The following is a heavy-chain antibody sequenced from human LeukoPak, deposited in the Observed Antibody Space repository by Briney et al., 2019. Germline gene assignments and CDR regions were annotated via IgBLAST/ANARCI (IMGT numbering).Heavy chain of an antibody. D-gene: IGHD5-24*01. V-gene: IGHV3-64*01. J-gene: IGHJ4*02. CDR1: GFTFSSYA. CDR3: ASSEMATAGGFDY. CDR2: ISSNGGST. Sequence: GGSLRLSCAASGFTFSSYAMHWVRQAPGKGLEYVSAISSNGGSTYYANSVKGRFTISRDNSKNTLYLQMGSLRAEDMAVYYCASSEMATAGGFDYWGQGTLVTVSS.